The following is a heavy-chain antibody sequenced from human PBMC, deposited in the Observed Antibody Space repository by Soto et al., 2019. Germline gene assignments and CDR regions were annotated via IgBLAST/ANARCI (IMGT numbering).Heavy chain of an antibody. D-gene: IGHD1-20*01. Sequence: GGSLRLSCAASGFTFSSYAMHWVRQAPGKGLEWVAVISYDGSNKYYADSVKGRFTISRDNSKNTLYLQMNSLRAEDTAVYYCARDLDNWSPYYYYGMDVWGQGTTVTVSS. CDR3: ARDLDNWSPYYYYGMDV. V-gene: IGHV3-30-3*01. CDR1: GFTFSSYA. CDR2: ISYDGSNK. J-gene: IGHJ6*02.